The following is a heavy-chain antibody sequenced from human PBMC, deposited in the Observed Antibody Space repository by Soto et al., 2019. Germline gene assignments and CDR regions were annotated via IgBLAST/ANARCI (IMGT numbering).Heavy chain of an antibody. CDR2: INHSGST. CDR3: ARGIEGNGGTVYFDY. Sequence: QVQLQQWGAGLLKPSETLSLTCAVYGGSFSGYYWSWIRQPPGKGLEWIGEINHSGSTNYNPSLKSRVTISVDTSKNQFSLKLSSVTAADTAVYYCARGIEGNGGTVYFDYWGQGTLVTVSS. J-gene: IGHJ4*02. V-gene: IGHV4-34*01. CDR1: GGSFSGYY. D-gene: IGHD2-15*01.